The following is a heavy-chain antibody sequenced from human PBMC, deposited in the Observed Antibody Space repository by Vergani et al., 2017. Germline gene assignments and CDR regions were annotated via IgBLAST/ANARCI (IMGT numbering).Heavy chain of an antibody. CDR2: IGSSGPYI. CDR1: GFTFSDFS. D-gene: IGHD2-8*02. CDR3: ARDCTGGGCPYNYGMDV. Sequence: VQLVESGGGLVKPGGSLRLSCAASGFTFSDFSMSWVRQAPGKGLEWVAFIGSSGPYINYADSLKGRFIISSDNTNNSLFLQLRSLRAEDAAVYYCARDCTGGGCPYNYGMDVWGQGATVTVSS. V-gene: IGHV3-21*06. J-gene: IGHJ6*02.